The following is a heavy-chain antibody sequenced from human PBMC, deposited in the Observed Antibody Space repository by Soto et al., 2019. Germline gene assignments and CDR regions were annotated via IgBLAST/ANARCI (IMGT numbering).Heavy chain of an antibody. CDR1: GFTFSSYS. V-gene: IGHV3-48*02. J-gene: IGHJ6*02. CDR2: ISSSSSTI. D-gene: IGHD1-26*01. CDR3: ERARTVGATPGVDV. Sequence: GGSLRLSCAASGFTFSSYSMNWVRQAPGKGLEWVSYISSSSSTIYYADSVKGRFTISRDNAKNSLYLQMNSLRDEDTAVYYCERARTVGATPGVDVWGQGTTVTVSS.